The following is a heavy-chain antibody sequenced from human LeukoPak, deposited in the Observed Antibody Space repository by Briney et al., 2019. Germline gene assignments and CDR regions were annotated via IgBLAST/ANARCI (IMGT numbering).Heavy chain of an antibody. D-gene: IGHD4-11*01. CDR1: GFTFSNYI. CDR2: ISGTTGKT. CDR3: AKGGGETTVEVSAAAGVFHY. V-gene: IGHV3-23*01. Sequence: GGSLRLSCGASGFTFSNYIMSWVRQGPGRGLKWVSGISGTTGKTYYADSVKGRFRISRDNSKNTLYLQMDRLRAEDTAVYYCAKGGGETTVEVSAAAGVFHYWGQGTLVTASS. J-gene: IGHJ4*02.